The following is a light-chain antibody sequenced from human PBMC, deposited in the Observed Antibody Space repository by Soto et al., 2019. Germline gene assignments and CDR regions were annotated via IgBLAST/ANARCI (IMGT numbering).Light chain of an antibody. Sequence: QSALTQPASVSGSPGQSITISCTGTSSDVGIYNLVSWYQQHPGKAPKLMIYEGSERPSGVSNRFSGSKSGNTASLTISGVQAEDEADYYCCSYAGSGPFVVFGGGTKLTVL. V-gene: IGLV2-23*03. CDR2: EGS. CDR1: SSDVGIYNL. CDR3: CSYAGSGPFVV. J-gene: IGLJ2*01.